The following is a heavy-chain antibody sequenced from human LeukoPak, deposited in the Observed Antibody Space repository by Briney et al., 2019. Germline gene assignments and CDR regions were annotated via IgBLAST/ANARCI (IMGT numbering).Heavy chain of an antibody. D-gene: IGHD3/OR15-3a*01. Sequence: GGSLRLSCAASGFTFSSYAMSWVRQAPEKGLEWVSAISGSGGSTYYADSVKGRFTISRDNSKNTLYLQMNSLRAEDTAVYYCAKAPGYSTYYFDYWGQGTLVTVSS. V-gene: IGHV3-23*01. CDR2: ISGSGGST. CDR3: AKAPGYSTYYFDY. CDR1: GFTFSSYA. J-gene: IGHJ4*02.